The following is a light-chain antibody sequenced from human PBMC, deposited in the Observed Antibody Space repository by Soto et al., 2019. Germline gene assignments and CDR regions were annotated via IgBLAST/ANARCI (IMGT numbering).Light chain of an antibody. Sequence: QSALTQPPSASGPPGQSVTISCTGTSSDVGGYNYVSWYQQHPGKAPKLMIYDVSKRPSGVPDRFSGSKSGNTASLTVSGLQAEDEADYYCSSYAGSNNVIFGGGTKLTVL. CDR2: DVS. CDR3: SSYAGSNNVI. V-gene: IGLV2-8*01. J-gene: IGLJ2*01. CDR1: SSDVGGYNY.